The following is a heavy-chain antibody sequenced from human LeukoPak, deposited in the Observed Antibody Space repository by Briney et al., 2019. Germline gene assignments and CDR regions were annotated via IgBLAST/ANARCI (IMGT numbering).Heavy chain of an antibody. Sequence: GGSLRLSCAASGFTFSSYEMNWVRQAPGKGLEWVSYISSSGSTIYYADSVKGRFTISRDNAKNSLYLQMNSLRAEDTAVYYCARDLRWFGELLSAYFDYWGQGTLVTVSS. V-gene: IGHV3-48*03. J-gene: IGHJ4*02. CDR2: ISSSGSTI. CDR3: ARDLRWFGELLSAYFDY. D-gene: IGHD3-10*01. CDR1: GFTFSSYE.